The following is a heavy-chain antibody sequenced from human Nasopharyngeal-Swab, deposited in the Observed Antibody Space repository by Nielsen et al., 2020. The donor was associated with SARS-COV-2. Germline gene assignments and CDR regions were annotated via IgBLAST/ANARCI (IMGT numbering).Heavy chain of an antibody. CDR2: ISGYSGNT. CDR3: GRTSRRDGYTLD. V-gene: IGHV1-18*01. D-gene: IGHD5-24*01. Sequence: ASVKVSCKASGYILSNYGISWVRQAPGQGLEWLGWISGYSGNTNYAENIQGRVTMTTDTSTGTAYMELWRLRSDDTAVYYCGRTSRRDGYTLDWGQGTQVTVSP. J-gene: IGHJ4*02. CDR1: GYILSNYG.